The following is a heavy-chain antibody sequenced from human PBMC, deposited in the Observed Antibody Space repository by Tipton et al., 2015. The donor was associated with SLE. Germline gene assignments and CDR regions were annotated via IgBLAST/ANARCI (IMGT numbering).Heavy chain of an antibody. CDR1: GYTFTSYG. CDR2: ISAYNGNT. Sequence: QLVQSGAEVKKPGASVKVSCKASGYTFTSYGISWVRQAPGQGLEWMGWISAYNGNTNYAQKLQGRVTMTTDTSTSTAYMELRSLRSDATAVYYCARDSSRTPPYYYGMDVWGQGTTVTVSS. CDR3: ARDSSRTPPYYYGMDV. V-gene: IGHV1-18*01. J-gene: IGHJ6*02. D-gene: IGHD1-1*01.